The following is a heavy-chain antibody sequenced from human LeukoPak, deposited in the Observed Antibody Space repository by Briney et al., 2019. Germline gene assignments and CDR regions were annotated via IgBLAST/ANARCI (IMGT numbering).Heavy chain of an antibody. V-gene: IGHV1-2*02. CDR2: INPNSGDT. CDR1: GYIYTGYY. CDR3: AREKRRYCSGGSCYSHYYMDV. Sequence: GASVEVSCKSSGYIYTGYYMHGVRQARAQGLEGMGGINPNSGDTNYAQKYQGRVTMPRDTSIRTTYMELSRLRADDTAVYYCAREKRRYCSGGSCYSHYYMDVWGKGTTVTVSS. D-gene: IGHD2-15*01. J-gene: IGHJ6*03.